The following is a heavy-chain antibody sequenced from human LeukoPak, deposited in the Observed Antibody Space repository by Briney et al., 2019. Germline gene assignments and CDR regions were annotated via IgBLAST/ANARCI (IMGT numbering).Heavy chain of an antibody. CDR2: ISGSGGST. D-gene: IGHD2-2*01. J-gene: IGHJ4*02. CDR1: GFTFSNYV. V-gene: IGHV3-23*01. Sequence: GGSLRLSCAASGFTFSNYVMTWVRQAPGKGLEWVSAISGSGGSTYYADSVKGRFTISRDNSKNTLYLQMNSLRAEDTAVYYCANLPAASGYWGQGTLVTVSS. CDR3: ANLPAASGY.